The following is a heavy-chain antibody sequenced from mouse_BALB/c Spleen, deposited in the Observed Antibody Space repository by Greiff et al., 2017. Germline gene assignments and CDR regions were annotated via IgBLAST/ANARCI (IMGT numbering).Heavy chain of an antibody. CDR2: ISNGGGST. Sequence: EVKLVESGGGLVQPGGSLKLSCAASGFTFSSYTMSWVRQTPEKRLEWVAYISNGGGSTYYPDTVKGRFTISRDNAKNTLYLQMSSLKSEDTAMYYCARGDYYGSRTSFAYWGQGTLVTVS. D-gene: IGHD1-1*01. J-gene: IGHJ3*01. CDR1: GFTFSSYT. CDR3: ARGDYYGSRTSFAY. V-gene: IGHV5-12-2*01.